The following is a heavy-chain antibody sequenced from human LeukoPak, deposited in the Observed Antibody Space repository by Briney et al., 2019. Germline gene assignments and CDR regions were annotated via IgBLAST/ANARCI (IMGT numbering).Heavy chain of an antibody. V-gene: IGHV3-11*01. D-gene: IGHD6-19*01. J-gene: IGHJ4*02. Sequence: PGGSLRLSCAASGFTFSDYYMSWLRQAPGKGLEWVSYISSSGSTIYYADSVKGRFTISRDNAKNSLYLQMNSLRAEDTAVYYCARDEQWLVHIDYWGQGTLVTVSS. CDR2: ISSSGSTI. CDR1: GFTFSDYY. CDR3: ARDEQWLVHIDY.